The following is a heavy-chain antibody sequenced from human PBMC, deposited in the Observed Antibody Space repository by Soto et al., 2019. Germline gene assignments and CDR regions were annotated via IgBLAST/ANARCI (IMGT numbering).Heavy chain of an antibody. J-gene: IGHJ3*02. D-gene: IGHD6-13*01. CDR1: GFTFSSYE. CDR3: ARAVIAAAGLSGAFDI. V-gene: IGHV3-48*03. Sequence: GGSLRLSCAASGFTFSSYEMNWVRQAPGKGLEWVSYISSSGSTIYYADSVKGRFTITRDNAKNSLYLQMTSLRAEESAVYYCARAVIAAAGLSGAFDIWGQGTMVTVSS. CDR2: ISSSGSTI.